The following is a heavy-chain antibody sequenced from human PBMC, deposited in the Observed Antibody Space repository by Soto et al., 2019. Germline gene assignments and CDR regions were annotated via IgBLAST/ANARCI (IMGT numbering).Heavy chain of an antibody. CDR3: ARPWDWASLAY. CDR2: IYYGGSI. D-gene: IGHD1-26*01. J-gene: IGHJ4*02. V-gene: IGHV4-59*08. Sequence: QVQLQESGPGLVKPSETLSLTCTVSGGSISTDYWSWIRQSPGKGLEWIGYIYYGGSINYNPSLESPVAISVDTSNNQSSLTMTSVTAADTAVYYCARPWDWASLAYWGQGTLVTVSS. CDR1: GGSISTDY.